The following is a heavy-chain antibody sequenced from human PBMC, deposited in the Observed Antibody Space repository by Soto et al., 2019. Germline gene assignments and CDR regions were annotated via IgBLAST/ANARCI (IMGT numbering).Heavy chain of an antibody. D-gene: IGHD2-2*01. CDR3: ARDVPPTAAVWWAS. V-gene: IGHV1-18*04. Sequence: GASVKVSCKASGYTFTNYGVSWLRQAPGQGLEWMGWISAYNGNRDYAQTFQGRVTLTTDASRNTAYMELRGLTADDTAVYYCARDVPPTAAVWWASGGQGPRAPVPS. CDR2: ISAYNGNR. J-gene: IGHJ4*02. CDR1: GYTFTNYG.